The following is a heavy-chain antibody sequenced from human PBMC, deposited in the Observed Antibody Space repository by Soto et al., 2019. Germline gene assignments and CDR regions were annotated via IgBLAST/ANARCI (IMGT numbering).Heavy chain of an antibody. CDR2: IYYSGST. V-gene: IGHV4-59*08. Sequence: QVQLQESGQGLVKPSETLSLTCTVSGGSISSYYWSWIRQPPGKGLEWIGYIYYSGSTNYNPSLKSRVTISVDTSKNQFSLKLSSVTAADTAVYYCARLNMVRGVITRVHWGQGTLVTVSS. D-gene: IGHD3-10*01. CDR1: GGSISSYY. J-gene: IGHJ4*02. CDR3: ARLNMVRGVITRVH.